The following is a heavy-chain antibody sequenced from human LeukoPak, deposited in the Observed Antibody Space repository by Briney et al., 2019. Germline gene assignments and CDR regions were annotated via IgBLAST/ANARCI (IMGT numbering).Heavy chain of an antibody. Sequence: GGSLRLSCAASGFTFSSYWMSWVRQAPGKGLERVANIKQDGSEKYYVDSVKGRFTISRDNAKNSLYLQMNSLRAEDTAVYYCARDYDYDKYYYYYMDVWGKGTTVTVSS. V-gene: IGHV3-7*01. CDR3: ARDYDYDKYYYYYMDV. CDR1: GFTFSSYW. D-gene: IGHD3-22*01. J-gene: IGHJ6*03. CDR2: IKQDGSEK.